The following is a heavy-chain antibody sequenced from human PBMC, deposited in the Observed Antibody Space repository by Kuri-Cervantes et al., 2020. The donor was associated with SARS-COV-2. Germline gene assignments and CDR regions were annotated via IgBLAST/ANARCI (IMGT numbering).Heavy chain of an antibody. V-gene: IGHV4-59*01. CDR2: IYYSGST. CDR3: ARVDYGDYLGYYYYGMDV. CDR1: GGSISSYY. Sequence: SETLSLTCTVSGGSISSYYWSWIRQPPGKGLEWIGYIYYSGSTNYNPSLKSRVTISVDTSKNQFSLKLSSVTAADTAVYYCARVDYGDYLGYYYYGMDVWGQGNTVLVSS. J-gene: IGHJ6*02. D-gene: IGHD4-17*01.